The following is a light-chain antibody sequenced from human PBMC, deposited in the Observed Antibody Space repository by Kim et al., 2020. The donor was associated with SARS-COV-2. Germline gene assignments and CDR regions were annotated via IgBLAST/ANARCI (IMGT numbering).Light chain of an antibody. J-gene: IGLJ2*01. Sequence: QGVSSSCSGSRSSFGAGYDVLWYQHLPRTAHELLIHGNNNRPSGVADRVSGSSSDTAASLAITGLQAEDEAEYYCQSFDSALSGSVFGGGTKLTVL. V-gene: IGLV1-40*01. CDR3: QSFDSALSGSV. CDR2: GNN. CDR1: RSSFGAGYD.